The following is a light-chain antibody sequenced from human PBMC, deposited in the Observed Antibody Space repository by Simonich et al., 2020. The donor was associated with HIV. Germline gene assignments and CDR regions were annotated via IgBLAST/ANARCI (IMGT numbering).Light chain of an antibody. V-gene: IGKV1-NL1*01. CDR3: QKYNSAPLFT. CDR1: QGISNS. Sequence: DIQMTQSPSSLSASVGDRVTITCRAGQGISNSLAWYQQKPGKATKLLLYAASRLESGVPSRFSGSGSGTDFTLTISSLQPEDVATYYCQKYNSAPLFTFGPGTKVDIK. J-gene: IGKJ3*01. CDR2: AAS.